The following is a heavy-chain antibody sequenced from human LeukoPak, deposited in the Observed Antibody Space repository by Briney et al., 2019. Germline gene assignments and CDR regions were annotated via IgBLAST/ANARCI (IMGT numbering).Heavy chain of an antibody. D-gene: IGHD3-10*01. CDR3: AAEFGLLNRLFDY. J-gene: IGHJ4*02. CDR1: GFTFSSYG. CDR2: IRYDGSNK. Sequence: PGGSLRLSCAASGFTFSSYGMHWVRQAPGKGLEWVAFIRYDGSNKYYADSVKGRFTISRDNSKNTLYLQMNSLIAEDTAVYYCAAEFGLLNRLFDYWGQGTLVTVSS. V-gene: IGHV3-30*02.